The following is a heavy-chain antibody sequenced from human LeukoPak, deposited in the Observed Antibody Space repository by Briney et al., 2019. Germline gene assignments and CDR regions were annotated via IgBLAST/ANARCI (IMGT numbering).Heavy chain of an antibody. CDR3: ATLGDYDAFDI. V-gene: IGHV4-34*08. J-gene: IGHJ3*02. Sequence: GSLRLSCAASGFTFSSYWMHWIRQPPGKGLEWIGEINHSGSTNYNPSLKSRVTISVDTSKNQFSLKLSSVTAADTAVYYCATLGDYDAFDIWGQGTMVTVSS. D-gene: IGHD3-10*01. CDR2: INHSGST. CDR1: GFTFSSYW.